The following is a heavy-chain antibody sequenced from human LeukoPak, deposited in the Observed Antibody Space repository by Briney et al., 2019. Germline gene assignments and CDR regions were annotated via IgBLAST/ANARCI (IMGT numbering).Heavy chain of an antibody. J-gene: IGHJ5*02. CDR3: ARVVGGTQWLRGEGWFDP. V-gene: IGHV3-48*03. CDR1: GFTFSSYE. CDR2: ISSSGSTI. D-gene: IGHD5-12*01. Sequence: GGSLRLSCAASGFTFSSYEMNWVRQAPGKGLEWVSYISSSGSTIYYADSVKGRFTISRDNAKNSLYLQMNSLRAEDTAVYYCARVVGGTQWLRGEGWFDPWGQGTLVTVSS.